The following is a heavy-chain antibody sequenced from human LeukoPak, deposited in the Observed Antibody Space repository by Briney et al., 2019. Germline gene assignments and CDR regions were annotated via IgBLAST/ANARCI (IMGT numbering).Heavy chain of an antibody. D-gene: IGHD2-2*01. J-gene: IGHJ4*02. CDR3: ARDQGDIVVVPAALDY. CDR2: ISSSGSTI. Sequence: GGSLRLSCAASGFTFSGYEMNWVRQAPGKGLEWVSYISSSGSTIYYADSVKGRFTISRDNAKNSLYLQMNSLRAEDTAVYYCARDQGDIVVVPAALDYWGQGTLVTVSS. CDR1: GFTFSGYE. V-gene: IGHV3-48*03.